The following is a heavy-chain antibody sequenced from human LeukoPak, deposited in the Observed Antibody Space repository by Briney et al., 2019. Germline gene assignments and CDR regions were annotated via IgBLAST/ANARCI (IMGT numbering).Heavy chain of an antibody. CDR1: GGTFTSYY. D-gene: IGHD3-9*01. CDR2: INPSGGST. CDR3: ASVHAGRYFDWLLLDY. J-gene: IGHJ4*02. V-gene: IGHV1-46*01. Sequence: ASVKVSCKASGGTFTSYYMHWVRQTPGQGLEWMGIINPSGGSTSYAQKFQGRVTMTRDTSTSTVYMELSSLRSEDTAVYYCASVHAGRYFDWLLLDYWGQGTLVTVSS.